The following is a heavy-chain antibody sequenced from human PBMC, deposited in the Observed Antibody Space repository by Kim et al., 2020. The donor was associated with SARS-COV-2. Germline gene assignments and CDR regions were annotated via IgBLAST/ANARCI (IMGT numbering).Heavy chain of an antibody. CDR2: INAGNGNT. D-gene: IGHD3-9*01. Sequence: ASVKVSCKASGYTFTSYAMHWVRQAPGQRLEWMGWINAGNGNTKYSQKFQGRVTITRDTSASTAYMELSSLRSEDTAVYYCARDPQWGLVISYYYYYGMDVWGQGTTVTVSS. CDR3: ARDPQWGLVISYYYYYGMDV. J-gene: IGHJ6*02. V-gene: IGHV1-3*01. CDR1: GYTFTSYA.